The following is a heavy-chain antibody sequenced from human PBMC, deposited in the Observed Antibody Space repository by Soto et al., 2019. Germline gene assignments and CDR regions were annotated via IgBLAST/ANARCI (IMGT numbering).Heavy chain of an antibody. CDR1: GFTFSDYY. CDR2: ISPGSDNT. D-gene: IGHD3-10*01. V-gene: IGHV3-11*05. CDR3: ARITLYYFDS. J-gene: IGHJ4*02. Sequence: QVQLVESGGGLVKSGGSLRLSCAVSGFTFSDYYMNWLRQAPGKGLEWISYISPGSDNTKYADSVKGRFTISRDNAKNSLYLRMSSLRAEDTAVYYCARITLYYFDSWGQGTLVTVSS.